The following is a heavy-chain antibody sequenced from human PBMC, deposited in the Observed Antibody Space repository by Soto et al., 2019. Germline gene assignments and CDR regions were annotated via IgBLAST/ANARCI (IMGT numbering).Heavy chain of an antibody. D-gene: IGHD3-22*01. CDR3: AKWNYYDSSGFMDY. V-gene: IGHV3-23*01. CDR1: GFTFSSYA. Sequence: GGSLRLSCAASGFTFSSYAMSWVRQAPGKGLEWVSAISGSGGSTYYADSVKGRFTISRDNSKNTLYLQMNSLRAEDTAVYYCAKWNYYDSSGFMDYWGQGTLVTVS. CDR2: ISGSGGST. J-gene: IGHJ4*02.